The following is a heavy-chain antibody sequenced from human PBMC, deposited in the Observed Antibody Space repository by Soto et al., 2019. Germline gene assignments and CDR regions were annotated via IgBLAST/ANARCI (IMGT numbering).Heavy chain of an antibody. CDR1: GGSFSGYY. Sequence: SETLSLTCAVYGGSFSGYYWSWIRQPPGKGLEWIGEINHSGSTDYNPSLKSRVTISVDTSKNQFSLKLSSVTAADTAVYYCARDPPVWNYYNYYGMDVWGQGTTVTVSS. J-gene: IGHJ6*02. CDR3: ARDPPVWNYYNYYGMDV. D-gene: IGHD1-1*01. V-gene: IGHV4-34*01. CDR2: INHSGST.